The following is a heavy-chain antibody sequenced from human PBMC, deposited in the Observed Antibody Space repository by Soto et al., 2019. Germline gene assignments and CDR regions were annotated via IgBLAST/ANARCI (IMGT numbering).Heavy chain of an antibody. V-gene: IGHV3-23*01. CDR3: AKGTAVTTGDMAY. J-gene: IGHJ4*02. Sequence: EVQLLESGGGLVQPGGSLRLSCAASGFTFSSFAMTWVRQAPGKGLEWVSSLTGSGDSTYCADSVKGRFTIYRDNSKNTLYLQMNSLRADDTALYYCAKGTAVTTGDMAYWGQGTLVTVSS. CDR2: LTGSGDST. D-gene: IGHD4-17*01. CDR1: GFTFSSFA.